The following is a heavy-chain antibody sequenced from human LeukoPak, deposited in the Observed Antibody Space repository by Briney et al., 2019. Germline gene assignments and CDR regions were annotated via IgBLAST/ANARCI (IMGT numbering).Heavy chain of an antibody. J-gene: IGHJ6*02. CDR3: ARGSFGYYSRYYYYGMDV. CDR2: INHSGST. CDR1: GGSFSGYY. V-gene: IGHV4-34*01. D-gene: IGHD3-22*01. Sequence: SSETLSLTCAVYGGSFSGYYRSWIRQPPGKGLEWIGEINHSGSTNYNPSLKSRVTISVDTSKNQFSLKLSSVTAADTAVYYCARGSFGYYSRYYYYGMDVWGQGTTVTVSS.